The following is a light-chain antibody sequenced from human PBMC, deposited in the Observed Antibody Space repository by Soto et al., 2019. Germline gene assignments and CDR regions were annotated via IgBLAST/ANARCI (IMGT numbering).Light chain of an antibody. CDR1: KLGDRY. CDR3: QAWDSSTPYV. V-gene: IGLV3-1*01. J-gene: IGLJ1*01. CDR2: QDN. Sequence: SYELTQPPSVSVSPGQTASITCSGDKLGDRYAAWYQQKPGQSPVLVIYQDNKRPSGIPERISGSNSGNSATLTISGTQSMDEADYYCQAWDSSTPYVFGTGTKLTVL.